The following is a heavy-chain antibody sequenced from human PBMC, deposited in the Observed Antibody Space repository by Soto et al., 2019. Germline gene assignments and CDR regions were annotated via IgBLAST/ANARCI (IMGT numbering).Heavy chain of an antibody. CDR2: IYYSGST. V-gene: IGHV4-30-4*01. Sequence: SETLSLTCTVSGGSISSGDYYWSWIRQPPGKGLEWIGYIYYSGSTYYNPSLKSRVTISVDTSKNQFSLKLSSVTAADTAVYYCAREPYDSSGKTHTLFDYWGQGTLVTVSS. CDR3: AREPYDSSGKTHTLFDY. J-gene: IGHJ4*02. D-gene: IGHD3-22*01. CDR1: GGSISSGDYY.